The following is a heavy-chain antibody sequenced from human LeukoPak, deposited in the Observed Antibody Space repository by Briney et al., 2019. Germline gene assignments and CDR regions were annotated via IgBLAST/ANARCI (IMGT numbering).Heavy chain of an antibody. CDR1: GFTFSSYS. J-gene: IGHJ1*01. CDR2: ISSSSSTI. D-gene: IGHD3-22*01. V-gene: IGHV3-48*02. Sequence: PGGSLRLSCAASGFTFSSYSMNWVRQAPGKGLEWVSYISSSSSTIYYADSVKGRLTISRDNAKNSLYLQMNSLRDEDTAVYYCARGWYDSSGYYRNAEYFQHWGQGTLVTVSS. CDR3: ARGWYDSSGYYRNAEYFQH.